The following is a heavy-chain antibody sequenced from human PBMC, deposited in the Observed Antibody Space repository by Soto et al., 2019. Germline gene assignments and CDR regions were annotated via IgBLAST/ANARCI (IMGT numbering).Heavy chain of an antibody. V-gene: IGHV4-39*01. D-gene: IGHD3-3*01. CDR1: GGSISSSSYY. CDR2: IYYSGST. Sequence: SETLSLTCTVSGGSISSSSYYWGWIRQPPGKGLEWIGSIYYSGSTYYNPSLKSRVTISVDTSKNQFSLKLGSVTAADTAVYYCARHGETNDFWEYYGMDVWGQGTTVTVSS. CDR3: ARHGETNDFWEYYGMDV. J-gene: IGHJ6*02.